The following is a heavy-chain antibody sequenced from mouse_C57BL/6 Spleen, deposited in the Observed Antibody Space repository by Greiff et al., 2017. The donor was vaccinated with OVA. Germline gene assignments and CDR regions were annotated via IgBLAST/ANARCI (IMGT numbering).Heavy chain of an antibody. J-gene: IGHJ3*01. Sequence: QVQLQQPGAELVMPGASVKLSCKASGYTFTSYWMHWVKQRPGQGLEWIGEIDPSDSYTNYNQKFKGKSTLTVDKSSSTAYMQLSSLTSEDSAVYYCARLGSDTAWFAYWGQGTLVTVSA. V-gene: IGHV1-69*01. CDR1: GYTFTSYW. CDR2: IDPSDSYT. CDR3: ARLGSDTAWFAY.